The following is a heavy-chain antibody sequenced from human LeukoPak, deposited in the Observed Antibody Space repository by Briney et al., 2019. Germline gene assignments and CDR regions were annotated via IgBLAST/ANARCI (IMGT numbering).Heavy chain of an antibody. J-gene: IGHJ4*02. CDR3: AREDYGTGKFDY. Sequence: PGGSLRLSCAASGFTFSRYTMHWARQAPGKGLEYVSGISSKGGSTYYASSVKGRFTISRDNSKNTLYLQMGSLRAEDMAVYYCAREDYGTGKFDYWGRGTLVIVSS. V-gene: IGHV3-64*01. CDR2: ISSKGGST. D-gene: IGHD4-17*01. CDR1: GFTFSRYT.